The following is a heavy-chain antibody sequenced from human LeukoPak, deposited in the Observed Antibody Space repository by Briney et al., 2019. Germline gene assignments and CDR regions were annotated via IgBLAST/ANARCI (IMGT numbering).Heavy chain of an antibody. J-gene: IGHJ5*02. D-gene: IGHD6-6*01. V-gene: IGHV4-61*08. Sequence: PSETLSLTCIVSGGSVSSPDSYWSWIRQPPRKGLEWIGNVYYIGTTTYNSSLKSRVTISVDTSKNQFSLEVTSVTAADTAVYYCAKNTSSSPRFDPWGQGTLVTVSS. CDR3: AKNTSSSPRFDP. CDR2: VYYIGTT. CDR1: GGSVSSPDSY.